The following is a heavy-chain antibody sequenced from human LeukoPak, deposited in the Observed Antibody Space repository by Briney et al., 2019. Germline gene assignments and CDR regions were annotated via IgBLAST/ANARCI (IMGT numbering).Heavy chain of an antibody. V-gene: IGHV4-31*03. D-gene: IGHD6-19*01. CDR2: IYYSGST. CDR3: ARGQWLYYFDY. J-gene: IGHJ4*02. Sequence: SETLSLTCTVSGGSISSGGYYWSWIRQHPGKGLEWIGYIYYSGSTYYNPSLKSRVTISVDTSKNQFSLKLSSVTAADTAVYYCARGQWLYYFDYWGQGTLVTVSS. CDR1: GGSISSGGYY.